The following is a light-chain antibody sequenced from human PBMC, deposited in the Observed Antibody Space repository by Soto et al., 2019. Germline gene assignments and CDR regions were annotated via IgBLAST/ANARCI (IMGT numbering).Light chain of an antibody. CDR3: VAGDDILTVYV. CDR2: TNN. V-gene: IGLV1-47*01. CDR1: ISIVLSSP. J-gene: IGLJ1*01. Sequence: QSVLTQPPSASGTPGQRVTISCSGSISIVLSSPPYFHRRHPGTAPKLLFFTNNRGPSGVPDRFSDSNSGTSASLAISGLRSGDAANYYGVAGDDILTVYVFGTGTKGTV.